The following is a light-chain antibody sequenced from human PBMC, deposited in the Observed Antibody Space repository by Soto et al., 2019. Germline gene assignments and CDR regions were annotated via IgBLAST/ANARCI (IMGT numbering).Light chain of an antibody. J-gene: IGKJ4*02. V-gene: IGKV3-15*01. CDR1: QSVSSN. CDR3: HEYDNWPKA. CDR2: GAS. Sequence: EIVMTQSPATLSVSPGERAALSCWASQSVSSNLAWYQQKPGQPPRLLIYGASTRATGIPARFSGSGSGTEFTRTISSCQSEDLAFYYCHEYDNWPKALGEGTKV.